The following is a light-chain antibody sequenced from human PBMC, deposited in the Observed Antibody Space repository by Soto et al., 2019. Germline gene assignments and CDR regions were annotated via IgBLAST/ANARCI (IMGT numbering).Light chain of an antibody. CDR3: QQRYDWSNT. Sequence: EIVLTQSPATLSLSPGERATLSCRANQTVSNYLAWYQQKPGQAPRLLIYDASIRATNTPARCSGSGSGTDFTLTISSLESVDFAVYYWQQRYDWSNTCGPGTKVDI. CDR2: DAS. V-gene: IGKV3-11*01. CDR1: QTVSNY. J-gene: IGKJ3*01.